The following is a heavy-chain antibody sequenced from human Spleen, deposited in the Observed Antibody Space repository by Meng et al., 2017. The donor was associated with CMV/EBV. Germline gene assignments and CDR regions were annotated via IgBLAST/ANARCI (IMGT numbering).Heavy chain of an antibody. V-gene: IGHV4-39*07. J-gene: IGHJ4*02. CDR2: IYYSGST. Sequence: GSLRLSCTVSGASISGSNYYSGWIRQPPGKGLEWIASIYYSGSTYYNPSLKSRVTISVDTSKNQFSLKLTSVTAADTAVYYCARVGFNWNLFDYWGRGTLVTVSS. CDR1: GASISGSNYY. D-gene: IGHD1-20*01. CDR3: ARVGFNWNLFDY.